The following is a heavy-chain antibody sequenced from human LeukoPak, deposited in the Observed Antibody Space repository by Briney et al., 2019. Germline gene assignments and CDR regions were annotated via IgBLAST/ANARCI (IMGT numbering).Heavy chain of an antibody. CDR1: GFSFTNYW. D-gene: IGHD2-21*02. V-gene: IGHV5-51*01. J-gene: IGHJ4*02. CDR2: IYPGDSHT. Sequence: GESLKISCKGSGFSFTNYWIGWVRQMPGEGLEWMGIIYPGDSHTRYSPSFQGQVTISADKSISTAYLQWSSLKASDTAMYYCARRTAPADYWGQGTLVTVSS. CDR3: ARRTAPADY.